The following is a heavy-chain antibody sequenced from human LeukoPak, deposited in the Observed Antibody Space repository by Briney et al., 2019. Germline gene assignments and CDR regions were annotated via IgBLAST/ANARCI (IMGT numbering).Heavy chain of an antibody. CDR2: IKPDGSEK. Sequence: GGSLRLPCAASGFTFNRYFMSWVRQAPGKGLQWVANIKPDGSEKYYVDSVKGRFTISRDEAKNSVYLQMNSLRAEDTAVYYCARDAFWSGPFSGRDSWGQGTLVTVSS. CDR1: GFTFNRYF. D-gene: IGHD3-3*01. J-gene: IGHJ4*02. V-gene: IGHV3-7*01. CDR3: ARDAFWSGPFSGRDS.